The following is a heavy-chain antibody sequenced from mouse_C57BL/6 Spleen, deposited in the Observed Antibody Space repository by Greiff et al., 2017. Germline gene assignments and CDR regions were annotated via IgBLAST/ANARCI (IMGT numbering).Heavy chain of an antibody. J-gene: IGHJ3*01. V-gene: IGHV2-9*01. Sequence: VKVVESGPGLVAPSQSLSITCTVSGFSLTSYGVDWVRQPPGKGLEWLGVIWGGGSTNYTSALMSRLSISKDNSKSQVCLQMNSLQTDDTAMYCCAKRGCGSGPFAYGGQGTLVTVSA. D-gene: IGHD1-1*01. CDR1: GFSLTSYG. CDR3: AKRGCGSGPFAY. CDR2: IWGGGST.